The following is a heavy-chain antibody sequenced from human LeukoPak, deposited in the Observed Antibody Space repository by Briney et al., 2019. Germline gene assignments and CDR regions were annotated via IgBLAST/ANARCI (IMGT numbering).Heavy chain of an antibody. V-gene: IGHV3-9*01. CDR3: AKDLDFDWLYYFDY. J-gene: IGHJ4*02. Sequence: GGSLRLSCAVSGFTFDDYAMHWVRQVPGKGLEWVSGISWNSETIGYADSVKGRFTISRDNAKNSLYLQMNSLRAEDTAVYYCAKDLDFDWLYYFDYWGQGTLVTVSS. CDR2: ISWNSETI. CDR1: GFTFDDYA. D-gene: IGHD3-9*01.